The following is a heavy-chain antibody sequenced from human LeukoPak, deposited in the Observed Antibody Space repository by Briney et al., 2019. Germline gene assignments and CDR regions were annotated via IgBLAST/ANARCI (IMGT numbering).Heavy chain of an antibody. Sequence: GGSLRLSCAASRFTFSSYEINWVRQAPGKGLEWVSYTSSSGSIIYDADSVKGRFTISRDNAKNSLYLQMNSLRAEDTAIYYCATGDDFWSGYYQLDYWGQGTLVTVSS. V-gene: IGHV3-48*03. CDR3: ATGDDFWSGYYQLDY. CDR2: TSSSGSII. D-gene: IGHD3-3*01. CDR1: RFTFSSYE. J-gene: IGHJ4*02.